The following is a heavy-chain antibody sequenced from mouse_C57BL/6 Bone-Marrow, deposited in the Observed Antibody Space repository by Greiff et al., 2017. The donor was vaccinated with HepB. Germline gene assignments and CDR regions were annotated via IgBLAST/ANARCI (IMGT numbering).Heavy chain of an antibody. V-gene: IGHV3-8*01. CDR3: ARYPYDGYIAY. CDR2: ISYSGST. CDR1: GYSITSDY. D-gene: IGHD2-3*01. J-gene: IGHJ3*01. Sequence: EVMLVESGPGLAKPSQTLSLTCSVTGYSITSDYWNWIRQFPGNKLEYMGYISYSGSTYYNPSLKSRISITRDTSKNQYYLQLNSVTTEDTATYYCARYPYDGYIAYWGQGTLVTVSA.